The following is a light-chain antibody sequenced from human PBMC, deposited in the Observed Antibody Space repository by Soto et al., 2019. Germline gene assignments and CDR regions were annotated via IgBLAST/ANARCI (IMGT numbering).Light chain of an antibody. V-gene: IGKV3-15*01. Sequence: EIVMTQSPDTLSVSPGERATLSCRASQSVSSNLAWYQQKPGQAPRLLIYGASSRATGIPARFSGSGSGTEFTLTISSLQSEDFAVSYCQQYNKWPPYTFGQGTKLEIK. CDR1: QSVSSN. J-gene: IGKJ2*01. CDR3: QQYNKWPPYT. CDR2: GAS.